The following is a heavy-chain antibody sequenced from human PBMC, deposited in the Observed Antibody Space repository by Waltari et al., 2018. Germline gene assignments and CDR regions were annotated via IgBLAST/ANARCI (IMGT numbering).Heavy chain of an antibody. V-gene: IGHV3-23*03. CDR2: IYSGGST. CDR3: AKGFFSGSYHVDYFDY. Sequence: EVQLLESGGGLVQPGGSLRLSCAASGFTFSSYAMSWVRQAPGKGLEWVSVIYSGGSTYYADSVKGRLTISRDNSKNTLYLQMNSLRAQDTAVYYCAKGFFSGSYHVDYFDYWGQGTLVTVSS. CDR1: GFTFSSYA. J-gene: IGHJ4*02. D-gene: IGHD1-26*01.